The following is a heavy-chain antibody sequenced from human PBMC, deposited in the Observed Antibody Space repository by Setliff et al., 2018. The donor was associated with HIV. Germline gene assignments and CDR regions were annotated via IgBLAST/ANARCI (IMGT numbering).Heavy chain of an antibody. V-gene: IGHV4-59*11. D-gene: IGHD4-17*01. Sequence: KPSETLSLTCSLSGDFINNHYWSWIRQPPGKGLEWIGHIYYSGDTNYSPSLKGRVTISMDTSKNQFSLKLTSVTAADTAVYYCARGNDNGQRGGNYYFMDVWDKGTTVTVSS. CDR1: GDFINNHY. J-gene: IGHJ6*03. CDR3: ARGNDNGQRGGNYYFMDV. CDR2: IYYSGDT.